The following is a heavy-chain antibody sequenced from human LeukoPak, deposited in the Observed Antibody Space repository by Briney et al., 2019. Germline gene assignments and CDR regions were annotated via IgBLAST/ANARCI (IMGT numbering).Heavy chain of an antibody. J-gene: IGHJ6*03. CDR1: GYTFTGYY. D-gene: IGHD3-3*01. CDR3: ARANYDFWSGSIGLDYYYYMDV. Sequence: ASVKVSCKASGYTFTGYYMHWVRQAPGQGLEWMGWINPNSGGRNYAQKFQGRVTMTRDTSISAAYMELSRLRSDDTAVYYCARANYDFWSGSIGLDYYYYMDVWGKGTTVTVSS. V-gene: IGHV1-2*02. CDR2: INPNSGGR.